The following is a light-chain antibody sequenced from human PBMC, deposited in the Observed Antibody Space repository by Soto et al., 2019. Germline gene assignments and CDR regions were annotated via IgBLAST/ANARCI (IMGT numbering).Light chain of an antibody. Sequence: DVQMTQSPSTLSASGGYIVTITCRASQTISNWLAWYQQRPGKAPQLLISDASRLESGVPSRFSGSGSGTEFTLTISSLQPDDSATYYCQQYKSYSPRTFGQGTKVDIK. CDR3: QQYKSYSPRT. V-gene: IGKV1-5*01. CDR2: DAS. J-gene: IGKJ1*01. CDR1: QTISNW.